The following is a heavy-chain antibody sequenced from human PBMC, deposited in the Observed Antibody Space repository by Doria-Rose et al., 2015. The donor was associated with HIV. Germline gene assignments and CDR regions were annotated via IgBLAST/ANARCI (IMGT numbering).Heavy chain of an antibody. Sequence: LSLTCAVYGGSFSRYSWSWVRQPPGKGLEWIGEITRSGSTDYSPSLKRRLTIAVDTSKNQFSLKLNSVTAADTAVYYCASSDLTGDFGFHIWGQGTTVIVSS. D-gene: IGHD7-27*01. CDR3: ASSDLTGDFGFHI. CDR1: GGSFSRYS. J-gene: IGHJ3*02. V-gene: IGHV4-34*01. CDR2: ITRSGST.